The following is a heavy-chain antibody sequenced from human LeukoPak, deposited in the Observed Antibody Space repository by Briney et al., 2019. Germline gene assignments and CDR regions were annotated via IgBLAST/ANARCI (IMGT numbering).Heavy chain of an antibody. D-gene: IGHD3-10*02. J-gene: IGHJ6*04. V-gene: IGHV3-11*04. CDR3: AELGITMIGGV. CDR2: ISTSGSTI. CDR1: GFTFSDYF. Sequence: GGSLRLSCTSSGFTFSDYFMSWIRQAPGKGLEWVSYISTSGSTIYYTDSVKGRFTISRDNSKNSLYLQMNSLRAEDTAVYYCAELGITMIGGVWGKGTTVTISS.